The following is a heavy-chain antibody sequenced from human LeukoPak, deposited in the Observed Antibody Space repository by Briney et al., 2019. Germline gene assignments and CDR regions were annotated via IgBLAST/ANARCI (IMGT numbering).Heavy chain of an antibody. J-gene: IGHJ6*01. D-gene: IGHD3-10*01. Sequence: SETLSLTCTVSGGSISSYYWSWIRQPPGKGLEWIGYIYYSGSTNYNPSLKSRVTISVDTSKNQFSLKLSSVTAADTAVYYCARGFIYYYYGMDVWGQGTTVTASS. CDR1: GGSISSYY. CDR3: ARGFIYYYYGMDV. CDR2: IYYSGST. V-gene: IGHV4-59*08.